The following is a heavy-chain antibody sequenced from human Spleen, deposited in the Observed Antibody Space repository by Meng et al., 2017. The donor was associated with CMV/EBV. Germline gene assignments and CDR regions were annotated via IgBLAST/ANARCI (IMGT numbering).Heavy chain of an antibody. J-gene: IGHJ4*02. CDR2: ISVYSANT. V-gene: IGHV1-18*01. CDR3: ARASREYSSSLRRSGWSHFDY. Sequence: ASVKVSCKASGYTFTNYGISWVRQAPGQGLEWMGSISVYSANTNFAQKFQGRVTITADKSTSTAYMELSSLRSEDTAVYYCARASREYSSSLRRSGWSHFDYWGQGTLVTVSS. D-gene: IGHD6-6*01. CDR1: GYTFTNYG.